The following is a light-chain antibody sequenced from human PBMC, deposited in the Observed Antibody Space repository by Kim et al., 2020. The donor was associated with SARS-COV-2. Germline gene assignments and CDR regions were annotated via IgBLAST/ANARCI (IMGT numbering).Light chain of an antibody. Sequence: LSPGERATLSCRASQGVNRNSLAWYQQKAGQAPRLLIYGASTRATGIPDRFSGSGSGTDFTLTISSLEPEDFAVYYCQQYTGSRTFGQGTKVDIK. CDR2: GAS. J-gene: IGKJ1*01. CDR3: QQYTGSRT. V-gene: IGKV3-20*01. CDR1: QGVNRNS.